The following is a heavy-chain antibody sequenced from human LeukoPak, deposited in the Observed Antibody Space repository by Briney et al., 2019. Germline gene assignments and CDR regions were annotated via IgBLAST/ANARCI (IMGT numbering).Heavy chain of an antibody. Sequence: GGSLRLSCAASRFTFSSYSMIWVRQAPGKGLEWVSSISTTSSYIYYADSVKGRFTISRDNAKNSLYLQMNSLRAEDTAVYYCARVYASGSYYRGMDVWGQGTTVTVSS. J-gene: IGHJ6*02. CDR1: RFTFSSYS. CDR2: ISTTSSYI. CDR3: ARVYASGSYYRGMDV. V-gene: IGHV3-21*06. D-gene: IGHD3-10*01.